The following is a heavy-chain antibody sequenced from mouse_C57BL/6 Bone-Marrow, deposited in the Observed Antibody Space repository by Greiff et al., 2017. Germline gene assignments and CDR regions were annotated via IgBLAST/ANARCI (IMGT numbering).Heavy chain of an antibody. CDR1: GFTFSDYY. CDR2: ISNGGGST. CDR3: AIAYYSNFFAY. D-gene: IGHD2-5*01. Sequence: EVMLVESGGGLVQPGGSLKLSCAASGFTFSDYYMYWVRQTPEKRLEWVAYISNGGGSTYYPDTVKGRFTLSRDNAKNTRYLQMSRLKSEDTAMYYCAIAYYSNFFAYWGQGTLVTVSA. V-gene: IGHV5-12*01. J-gene: IGHJ3*01.